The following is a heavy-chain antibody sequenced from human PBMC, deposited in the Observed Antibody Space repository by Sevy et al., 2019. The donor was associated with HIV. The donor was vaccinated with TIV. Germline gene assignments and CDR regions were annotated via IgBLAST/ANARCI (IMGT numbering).Heavy chain of an antibody. Sequence: GQSLKISCQGSGYYFPMYWIGWARQVPGKGLEWMGSVHPGDSDTKYSPSFQGQVTISADRSVNTAYLRWSSLKASDTAIYYCVRRKAASDSLHFDYWGQRTLVTVSS. CDR1: GYYFPMYW. J-gene: IGHJ4*02. D-gene: IGHD6-13*01. V-gene: IGHV5-51*01. CDR3: VRRKAASDSLHFDY. CDR2: VHPGDSDT.